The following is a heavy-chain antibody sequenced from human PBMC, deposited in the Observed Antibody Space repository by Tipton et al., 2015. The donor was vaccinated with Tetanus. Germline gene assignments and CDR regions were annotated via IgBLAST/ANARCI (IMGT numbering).Heavy chain of an antibody. CDR3: ARDSYYSSRWSFADY. Sequence: TLSLTCTVSGDSISSGDFYWSWIRQHPGKGLEWIGYIYFTGTTYSNPSPERRLTISIDASKNQFSLELTSVTAADTAVYYCARDSYYSSRWSFADYWGQGTLVTVSS. D-gene: IGHD3-22*01. CDR2: IYFTGTT. J-gene: IGHJ4*02. CDR1: GDSISSGDFY. V-gene: IGHV4-31*03.